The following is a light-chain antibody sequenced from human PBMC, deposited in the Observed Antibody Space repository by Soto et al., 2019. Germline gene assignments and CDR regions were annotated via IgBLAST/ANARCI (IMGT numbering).Light chain of an antibody. CDR2: AAS. V-gene: IGKV1-39*01. CDR1: QSISSY. Sequence: DIQVPQVTSTRSASEQDRVTITGLASQSISSYLNWYQQKPGKAPNLLIYAASTLQSGVPSRFSGSGSGTDFTLTISSLQPEDFATYFCQQSNSSPLTFGGGTKVDIK. CDR3: QQSNSSPLT. J-gene: IGKJ4*01.